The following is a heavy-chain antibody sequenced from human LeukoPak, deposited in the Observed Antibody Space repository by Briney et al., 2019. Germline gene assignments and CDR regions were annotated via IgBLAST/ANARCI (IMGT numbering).Heavy chain of an antibody. CDR3: AKALPLGDYVDYFDY. D-gene: IGHD4-17*01. CDR1: GFTFSSYA. J-gene: IGHJ4*02. Sequence: QPGGSLRLSCAASGFTFSSYAMSWVRQAPGKGLEWVSAIRGSGGSTYYADSVKGRFTVSRDNSKNTLYLQMNSLRAEDTAVYYCAKALPLGDYVDYFDYWGQGTLVTVSS. CDR2: IRGSGGST. V-gene: IGHV3-23*01.